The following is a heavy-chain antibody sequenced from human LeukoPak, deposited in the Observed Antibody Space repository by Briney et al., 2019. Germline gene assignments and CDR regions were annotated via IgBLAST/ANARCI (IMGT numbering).Heavy chain of an antibody. D-gene: IGHD2-21*02. Sequence: PGGSLRLSCAASGFTLSDYYMSWIRQAPGKGLEWISYISSSSSYTNYADSVKGRFTISRDNAKSSLYLQMNSLRAEDTAVYYCARVVAVTSYYFDYWGQGTLVTVSS. CDR2: ISSSSSYT. CDR3: ARVVAVTSYYFDY. J-gene: IGHJ4*02. CDR1: GFTLSDYY. V-gene: IGHV3-11*06.